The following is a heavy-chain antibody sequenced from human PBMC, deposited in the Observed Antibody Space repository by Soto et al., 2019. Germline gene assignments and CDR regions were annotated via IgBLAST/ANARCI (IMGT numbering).Heavy chain of an antibody. V-gene: IGHV3-9*01. D-gene: IGHD2-2*01. Sequence: EVQLVESGGGLVQPGRSLRLSCAGSGINFENYAMHWVRQAPGRGLEWVSGISSASGSLCYSDPVKGRFTSSRDNAKKSLYLEMNSLGAEDTALYYCAKGVSTSWLRDGFDVWGQGTMVTVSS. CDR1: GINFENYA. CDR2: ISSASGSL. J-gene: IGHJ3*01. CDR3: AKGVSTSWLRDGFDV.